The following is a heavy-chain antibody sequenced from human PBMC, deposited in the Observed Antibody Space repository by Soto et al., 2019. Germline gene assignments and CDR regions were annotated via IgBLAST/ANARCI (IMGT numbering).Heavy chain of an antibody. V-gene: IGHV5-10-1*01. J-gene: IGHJ4*02. CDR2: IDPSDSYA. D-gene: IGHD2-15*01. CDR3: ARRGDRSEY. Sequence: GESLKISCKGSGYSFTSYWINWVRQMPGKGLEWMGSIDPSDSYANYSPSFQGHVTISADKSINTAYLQWSSLKASDTAMYYCARRGDRSEYWGQGTLVTVSS. CDR1: GYSFTSYW.